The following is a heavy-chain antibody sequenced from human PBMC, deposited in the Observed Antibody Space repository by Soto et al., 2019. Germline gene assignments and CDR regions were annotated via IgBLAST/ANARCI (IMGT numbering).Heavy chain of an antibody. CDR1: GFTFSSYA. V-gene: IGHV3-23*01. CDR2: VSGSGGTT. CDR3: AKRWGAVAGMEGQGMDV. D-gene: IGHD6-19*01. Sequence: PGGSLRLSCAASGFTFSSYAMSWVRQAPGKGLEWVSVVSGSGGTTYYANSVKGRFTISRDNSKNTLFLQMNSLRAEDTAVYYCAKRWGAVAGMEGQGMDVWGQGTTVTVSS. J-gene: IGHJ6*02.